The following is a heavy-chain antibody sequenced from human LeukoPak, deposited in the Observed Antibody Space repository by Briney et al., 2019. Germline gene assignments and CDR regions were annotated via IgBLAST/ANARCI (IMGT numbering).Heavy chain of an antibody. CDR3: ATGRSCTTCYLPDY. CDR1: GFTFSTYG. V-gene: IGHV3-30*02. J-gene: IGHJ4*02. D-gene: IGHD2-2*01. Sequence: GGSLRLSCAASGFTFSTYGMHWVRQAPGQGLEWVAFIRYDGSNKYYADSVKGRFTISRDNAKNSLYLQMNSLRAEDTAVYHCATGRSCTTCYLPDYWGQGTLVTVSS. CDR2: IRYDGSNK.